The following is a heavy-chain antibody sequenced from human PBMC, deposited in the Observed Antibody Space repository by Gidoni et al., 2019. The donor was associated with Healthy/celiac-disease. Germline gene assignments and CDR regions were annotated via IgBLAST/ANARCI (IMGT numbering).Heavy chain of an antibody. D-gene: IGHD4-4*01. Sequence: QLQLQESGPGLVKPSETLSLTCTVSGGSISSSSYYWGWIRQPPGKGLEWIGSIYYSGSTYYNPSLKSRVTISVDTSKNQFSLKLSSVTAADTAVYYCAREPDYIYYYYGMDVWGQGTTVTVSS. CDR3: AREPDYIYYYYGMDV. CDR2: IYYSGST. V-gene: IGHV4-39*07. CDR1: GGSISSSSYY. J-gene: IGHJ6*02.